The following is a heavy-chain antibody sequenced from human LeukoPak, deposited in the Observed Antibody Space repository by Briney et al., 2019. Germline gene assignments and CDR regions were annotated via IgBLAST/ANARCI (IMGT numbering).Heavy chain of an antibody. J-gene: IGHJ3*02. CDR1: GYTFTRYA. Sequence: GASVRVSCKASGYTFTRYAITWVRQAPGQGPEWMGRISVHNGNTNYAQKLQGRVSMTTDISTTTAYMELRSLGSDDTAVYYCARGGYYDILTGHETVDAFDIWGQGTMVTVSP. CDR2: ISVHNGNT. CDR3: ARGGYYDILTGHETVDAFDI. D-gene: IGHD3-9*01. V-gene: IGHV1-18*01.